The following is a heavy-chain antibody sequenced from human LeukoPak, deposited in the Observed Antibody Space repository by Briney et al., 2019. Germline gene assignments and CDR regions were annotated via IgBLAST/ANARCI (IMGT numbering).Heavy chain of an antibody. CDR1: GFTFTSSA. Sequence: SVKVSCKASGFTFTSSAMQWVRQARGQRLEWIGWFVVGSGNTNYAQKFQERVTITRDMSTRTTYMELSSLRSEDTAVYYCAAGDDSSPFDYWGQGTLVTVSS. J-gene: IGHJ4*02. CDR2: FVVGSGNT. CDR3: AAGDDSSPFDY. D-gene: IGHD6-19*01. V-gene: IGHV1-58*02.